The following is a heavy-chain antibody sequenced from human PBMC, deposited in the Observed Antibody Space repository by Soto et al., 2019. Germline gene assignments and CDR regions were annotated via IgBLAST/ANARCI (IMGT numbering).Heavy chain of an antibody. V-gene: IGHV3-13*01. CDR1: GFTFSSYD. D-gene: IGHD5-12*01. CDR3: ARWGVSSGYDFAY. CDR2: IGTAGDT. Sequence: EVQLVESGGGLVQPGGSLRLSCAASGFTFSSYDMHWVRQATGKGLEWVSAIGTAGDTYYPGSVKGRFTISRENAKNSLYLQMNSLRAEDTAVYYCARWGVSSGYDFAYWGQGTLVTVSS. J-gene: IGHJ4*02.